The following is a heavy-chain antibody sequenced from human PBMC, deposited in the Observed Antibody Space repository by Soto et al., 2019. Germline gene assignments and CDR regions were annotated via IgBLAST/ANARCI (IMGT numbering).Heavy chain of an antibody. CDR2: IYSGGST. CDR3: ARDRIAAAGRGWGYYYYGMDV. J-gene: IGHJ6*02. D-gene: IGHD6-13*01. CDR1: GFTVSSNY. V-gene: IGHV3-53*01. Sequence: GGSLRLSCAASGFTVSSNYMSWVRQAPGKGLEWVSVIYSGGSTYYADSVKGRFTISRDNSKNTLYLQMNSLRAEDTAVYYCARDRIAAAGRGWGYYYYGMDVWGQGTTVTVSS.